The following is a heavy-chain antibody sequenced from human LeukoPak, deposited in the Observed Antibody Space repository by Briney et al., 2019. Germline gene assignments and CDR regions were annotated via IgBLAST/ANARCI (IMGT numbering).Heavy chain of an antibody. D-gene: IGHD3-10*01. J-gene: IGHJ4*02. V-gene: IGHV3-7*01. Sequence: GGSLRLSCAASGFTFSSYWMSWVRQAPGKGLEWVANIKQDGSEKYYVDSVKGRFTISRDNAKNSLYLQMNSLRAEDTAVYYCARVSRYYGSGSYYFDYWGQGTLVTVSS. CDR2: IKQDGSEK. CDR1: GFTFSSYW. CDR3: ARVSRYYGSGSYYFDY.